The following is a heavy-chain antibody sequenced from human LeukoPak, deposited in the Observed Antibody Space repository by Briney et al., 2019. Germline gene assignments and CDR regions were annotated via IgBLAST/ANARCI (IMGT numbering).Heavy chain of an antibody. V-gene: IGHV3-23*01. CDR2: ISGSGGNT. Sequence: GGSLRLSCAVSGLTFSSYAMSWVRQAPGKGLEWVSGISGSGGNTYYADSVKGRFTISRDNSNNTLYLQMNSLRAEDTAVYYCAKDRETTASGTFDYWGQGTLVTVSS. J-gene: IGHJ4*02. CDR1: GLTFSSYA. D-gene: IGHD6-13*01. CDR3: AKDRETTASGTFDY.